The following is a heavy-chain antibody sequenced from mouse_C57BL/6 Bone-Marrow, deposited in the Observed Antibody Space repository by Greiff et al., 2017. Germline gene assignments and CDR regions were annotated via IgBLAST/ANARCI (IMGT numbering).Heavy chain of an antibody. J-gene: IGHJ1*03. D-gene: IGHD1-1*01. CDR2: INPNYGTT. V-gene: IGHV1-39*01. CDR3: ARRNYYGSSYEGWYVDV. CDR1: GYSFTDYN. Sequence: VQLQQSGPELVKPGASVKISCKASGYSFTDYNMNWVKQSNGKSLEWIGVINPNYGTTSYNQKFKGKATLTVDQSSSTAYMQLNSLTSEDSAVYYCARRNYYGSSYEGWYVDVWGTGTTVTVSS.